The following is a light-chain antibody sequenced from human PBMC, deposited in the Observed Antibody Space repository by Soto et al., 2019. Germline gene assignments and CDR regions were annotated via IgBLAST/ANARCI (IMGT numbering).Light chain of an antibody. J-gene: IGKJ1*01. CDR1: QSIRDH. Sequence: DIQMTQSPSTLSASVGDRVIITCRASQSIRDHLAWHQQKPGKAPKLLNYDASNLESGIPSTFSGSGSGTEFTLTISSLQPDDFATYYCQQYYTYWHMFGQGTRVEIK. CDR2: DAS. V-gene: IGKV1-5*01. CDR3: QQYYTYWHM.